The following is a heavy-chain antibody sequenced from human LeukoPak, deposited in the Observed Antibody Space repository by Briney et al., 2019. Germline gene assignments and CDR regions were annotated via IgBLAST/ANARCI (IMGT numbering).Heavy chain of an antibody. D-gene: IGHD6-13*01. J-gene: IGHJ5*02. V-gene: IGHV4-59*12. CDR3: ARALAAAASNWFDP. CDR2: IYYSGST. Sequence: SETLSLTCTVSGGSISSYYWSWIRQPPGKGLEWIGYIYYSGSTNYNPSLKSRVTISVDTSKNQFSLKLSSVTAADTAVYYCARALAAAASNWFDPWGQGTLVTVSS. CDR1: GGSISSYY.